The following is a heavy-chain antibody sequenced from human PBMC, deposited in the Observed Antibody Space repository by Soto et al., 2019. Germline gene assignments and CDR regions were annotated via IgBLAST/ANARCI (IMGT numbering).Heavy chain of an antibody. CDR3: ARALYGSGVLDV. Sequence: SETLYLTCTVSGGSVTSYYWSCIRQPPGKTLEWIGTIYYSGSTNYNPSLKSRVTISVDTSKNQFSLKLGSVTAADTAVYFCARALYGSGVLDVWGQGTTVTVSS. CDR2: IYYSGST. J-gene: IGHJ6*02. V-gene: IGHV4-59*02. CDR1: GGSVTSYY. D-gene: IGHD3-10*01.